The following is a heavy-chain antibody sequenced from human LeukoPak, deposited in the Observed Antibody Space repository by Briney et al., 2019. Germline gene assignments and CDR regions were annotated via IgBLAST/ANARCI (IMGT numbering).Heavy chain of an antibody. Sequence: PGGSLRLSCAASGFTFSSYSMNWVRQAPGKGLEWISYISSSSSTIYYADSVKGRFTISRDNAKNSLYLQMNSLRAEDTAVYYCARDFSIAAAGLFDYWGQGTLVTVSS. V-gene: IGHV3-48*01. D-gene: IGHD6-13*01. CDR3: ARDFSIAAAGLFDY. CDR2: ISSSSSTI. CDR1: GFTFSSYS. J-gene: IGHJ4*02.